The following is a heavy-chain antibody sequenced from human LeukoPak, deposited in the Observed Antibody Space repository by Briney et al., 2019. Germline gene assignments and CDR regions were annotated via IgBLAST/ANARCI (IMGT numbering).Heavy chain of an antibody. CDR2: INPNSGGT. J-gene: IGHJ6*03. CDR3: ARGLNYDILTGALYYYYMDV. V-gene: IGHV1-2*02. CDR1: GYTFTGYY. D-gene: IGHD3-9*01. Sequence: ASVKVSCKASGYTFTGYYMHWVRQAPGQGLEWMGWINPNSGGTNYAQKFQGRVTMTRDTSISTAYMELSRLRSDDTAVYYCARGLNYDILTGALYYYYMDVWGKGTTVTVSS.